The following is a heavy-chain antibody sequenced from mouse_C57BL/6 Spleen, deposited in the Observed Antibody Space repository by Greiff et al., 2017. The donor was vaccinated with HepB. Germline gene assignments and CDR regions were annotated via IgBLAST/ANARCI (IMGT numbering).Heavy chain of an antibody. D-gene: IGHD1-1*01. Sequence: VQLQQSGPELVKPGASVKISCKASGYTFTDYYMNWVKQSHGKSLEWIGDINPNNGGTSYNQKFKGKATLTVDKSSSTAYMELNSLTSEDSAVYYCARDYYYGSSYGYWGQGTTLTVSS. CDR3: ARDYYYGSSYGY. V-gene: IGHV1-26*01. J-gene: IGHJ2*01. CDR1: GYTFTDYY. CDR2: INPNNGGT.